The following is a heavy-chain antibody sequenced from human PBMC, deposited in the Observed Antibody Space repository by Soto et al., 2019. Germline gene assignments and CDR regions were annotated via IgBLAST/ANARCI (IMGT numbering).Heavy chain of an antibody. V-gene: IGHV4-31*03. CDR3: ARGVLANWGPENWFDP. J-gene: IGHJ5*02. Sequence: SETLSLTCSVSGASISRGAYYWTWIRQHPGKGLEWIGNIYYSGSAYYNPSLKSRITISVDTSKNQFSLKLSFVTAADSAVYYCARGVLANWGPENWFDPWGQGTLVTVSS. CDR1: GASISRGAYY. CDR2: IYYSGSA. D-gene: IGHD7-27*01.